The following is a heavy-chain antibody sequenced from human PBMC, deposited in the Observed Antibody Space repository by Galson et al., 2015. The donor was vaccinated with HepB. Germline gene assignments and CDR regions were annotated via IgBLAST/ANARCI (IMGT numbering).Heavy chain of an antibody. CDR2: IKSKTDGGTT. Sequence: SLRLSCAASGFTFSNAWMDWVRQAPGKGLEWVGRIKSKTDGGTTDYAAPVKGRFTISRDDSKNTLYLQMNSLKTEDTAVYYCTTDSLYYDFWSGYYRGYYYYIDVWGKGTTVTVSS. CDR1: GFTFSNAW. V-gene: IGHV3-15*07. CDR3: TTDSLYYDFWSGYYRGYYYYIDV. J-gene: IGHJ6*03. D-gene: IGHD3-3*01.